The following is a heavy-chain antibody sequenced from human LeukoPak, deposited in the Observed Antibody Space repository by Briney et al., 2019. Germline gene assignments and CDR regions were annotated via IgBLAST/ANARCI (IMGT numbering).Heavy chain of an antibody. V-gene: IGHV1-18*01. Sequence: AAVKVSCKASGYTFTSYGISGVRQPPGQGLEGVGWVSTYNDKKEYTQKFQGRVIMTTDTSTTAAYMELGSLRSDDTAVYYCARHSGSYTFDYWGQGTLVTVPS. CDR3: ARHSGSYTFDY. J-gene: IGHJ4*02. D-gene: IGHD1-26*01. CDR2: VSTYNDKK. CDR1: GYTFTSYG.